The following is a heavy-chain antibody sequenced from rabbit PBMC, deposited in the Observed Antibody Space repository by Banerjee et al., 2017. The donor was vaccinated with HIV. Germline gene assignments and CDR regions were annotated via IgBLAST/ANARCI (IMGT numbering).Heavy chain of an antibody. Sequence: QSLEESGGDLVKPGASLTLTCTASGFSFSSNYYMCWVRQAPGKGLEWIACIDAGNSGDTYYATWAKGRFTISRTSSTTVTLQMTSLTAADTATYFCAREEYVGYGYANLWGQGTLVTVS. CDR1: GFSFSSNYY. CDR3: AREEYVGYGYANL. J-gene: IGHJ4*01. CDR2: IDAGNSGDT. V-gene: IGHV1S40*01. D-gene: IGHD6-1*01.